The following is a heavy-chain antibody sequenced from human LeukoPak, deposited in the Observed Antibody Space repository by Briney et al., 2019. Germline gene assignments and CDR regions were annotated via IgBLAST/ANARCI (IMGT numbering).Heavy chain of an antibody. CDR2: INHSGST. J-gene: IGHJ6*02. V-gene: IGHV4-34*01. CDR3: AKSYYYYAMDV. Sequence: SETLSLTCAVYGGSFSDYFWSCIRQPPGKGLEWIGEINHSGSTSYNPSLKGRVTISVDTSKKQFSLKLTSVTAADTAVYYCAKSYYYYAMDVWGQGTTVTVSS. CDR1: GGSFSDYF.